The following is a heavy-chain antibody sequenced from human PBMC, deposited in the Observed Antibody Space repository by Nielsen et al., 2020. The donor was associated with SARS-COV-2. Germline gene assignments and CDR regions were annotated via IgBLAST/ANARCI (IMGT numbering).Heavy chain of an antibody. V-gene: IGHV4-31*03. Sequence: SETLSLTCTVSGGSISSGGYYWSWIRHHPGKGLEWIGYIYFSGRTCYNPSLKGRVTISVDTSKNQFSLSLRSVTAADTAVYYCARESSGYDHYNYGMGVWGQGTTVTVSS. J-gene: IGHJ6*02. D-gene: IGHD5-12*01. CDR3: ARESSGYDHYNYGMGV. CDR2: IYFSGRT. CDR1: GGSISSGGYY.